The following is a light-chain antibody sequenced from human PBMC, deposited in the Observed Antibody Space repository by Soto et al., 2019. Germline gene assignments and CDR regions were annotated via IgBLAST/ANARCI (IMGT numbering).Light chain of an antibody. CDR3: PLSYSTPLT. CDR2: AAS. V-gene: IGKV1-39*01. Sequence: IQLTQSPSSLSASVGDRVTITFRASQSISSYLNWYQQKPGKAPKLLIYAASSLQSGVPSRFSGSGSGTDFTLTICSLQPEDFATYCCPLSYSTPLTFCGGAKVDI. CDR1: QSISSY. J-gene: IGKJ4*01.